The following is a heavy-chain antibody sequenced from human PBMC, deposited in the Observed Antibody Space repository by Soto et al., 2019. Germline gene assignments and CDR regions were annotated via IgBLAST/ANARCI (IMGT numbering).Heavy chain of an antibody. J-gene: IGHJ4*02. Sequence: QVQLVKSGAEVKKSGASVKVSCKASGYTFTSHDINWVRQATGQGLEWMGWMNPNSGNTGYAQKFQGRVTMTRNTSISTAYMELSSLRSEDTAVYYCARWDYGYYARFDYWGQGTLVTVSS. CDR3: ARWDYGYYARFDY. D-gene: IGHD4-17*01. CDR1: GYTFTSHD. V-gene: IGHV1-8*01. CDR2: MNPNSGNT.